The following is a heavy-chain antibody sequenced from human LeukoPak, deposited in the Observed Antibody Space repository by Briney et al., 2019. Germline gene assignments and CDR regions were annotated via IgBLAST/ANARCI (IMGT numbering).Heavy chain of an antibody. Sequence: ASVKVSCKVSGYTLTELSMHWVRQAPGKGLEWMGGFDPEDGETIYAQKFQGRFTMTEETSPDTAYMELSSLRSEDTAVYYCATDDSYGLSGWGQGTLVTVSS. CDR3: ATDDSYGLSG. V-gene: IGHV1-24*01. CDR1: GYTLTELS. CDR2: FDPEDGET. J-gene: IGHJ4*02. D-gene: IGHD5-18*01.